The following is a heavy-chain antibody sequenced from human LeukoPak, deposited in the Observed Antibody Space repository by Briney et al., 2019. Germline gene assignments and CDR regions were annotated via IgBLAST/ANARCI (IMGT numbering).Heavy chain of an antibody. D-gene: IGHD3-9*01. CDR1: GGSFSGYY. J-gene: IGHJ4*02. V-gene: IGHV4-34*01. Sequence: SETLSLTCAAYGGSFSGYYWSWIRQPPGKGLEWIGEINHSGSTNYNPSLKSRVTISVDTSKNQFSLKLSSVTAADTAVYYCARRTKYYDILTGYYRGGYFDYWGQGTLVTVSS. CDR2: INHSGST. CDR3: ARRTKYYDILTGYYRGGYFDY.